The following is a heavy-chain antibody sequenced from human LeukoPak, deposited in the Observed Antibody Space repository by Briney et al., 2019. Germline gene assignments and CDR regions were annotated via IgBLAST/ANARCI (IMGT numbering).Heavy chain of an antibody. J-gene: IGHJ4*02. V-gene: IGHV4-39*01. Sequence: PSETLSHTCTVSVGSISSSSFYSGWIRQPPGKGLEWIGSIYYSGSTYYNPSLKSRVTISVDTSKNQSSLKLSSVTAADTAVYDCARGPLITMIVVVDWGQGTLVTVSS. CDR3: ARGPLITMIVVVD. D-gene: IGHD3-22*01. CDR1: VGSISSSSFY. CDR2: IYYSGST.